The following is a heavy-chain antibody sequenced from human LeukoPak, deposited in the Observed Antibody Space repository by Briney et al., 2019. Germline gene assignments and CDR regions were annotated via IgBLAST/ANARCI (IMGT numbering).Heavy chain of an antibody. CDR2: ISSNGGST. Sequence: PGGSLRLSCAASGFTLRRYSMHWVRQAPGKGLEYVSAISSNGGSTYYANSVKGRFTISRDNSKNTLYLQMGSLRAEDTAVYYCARGALDAATPFDSWGQGTLVTVSS. V-gene: IGHV3-64*01. CDR3: ARGALDAATPFDS. J-gene: IGHJ5*01. CDR1: GFTLRRYS. D-gene: IGHD2-15*01.